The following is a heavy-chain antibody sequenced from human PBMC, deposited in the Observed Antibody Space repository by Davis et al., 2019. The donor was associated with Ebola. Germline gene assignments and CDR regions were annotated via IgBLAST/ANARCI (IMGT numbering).Heavy chain of an antibody. Sequence: GESLKISCAAAGISFSSYAKSWVRQASGKGLEWVSGTSGGGGNTYYADFVKGRFTISRDNSKSTLYVQMNSLRDEDTAVYYCANDPLGVRTGTFENWGQGTLVTVSS. CDR3: ANDPLGVRTGTFEN. CDR2: TSGGGGNT. J-gene: IGHJ4*02. V-gene: IGHV3-23*01. D-gene: IGHD1-7*01. CDR1: GISFSSYA.